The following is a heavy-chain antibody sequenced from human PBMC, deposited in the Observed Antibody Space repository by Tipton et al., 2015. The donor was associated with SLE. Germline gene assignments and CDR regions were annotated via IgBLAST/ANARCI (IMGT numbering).Heavy chain of an antibody. CDR2: VYYTGST. CDR3: ARTAGRSVKLWYFDL. Sequence: LRLSCTVSGDSISTTTSYWGWIRQPPGKGLEWIGHVYYTGSTRYNPSLKSRLTISVDTSKNQFSLKLSSVTDVDTAVYYCARTAGRSVKLWYFDLWGRGTLVTVSS. J-gene: IGHJ2*01. D-gene: IGHD5-18*01. V-gene: IGHV4-61*05. CDR1: GDSISTTTSY.